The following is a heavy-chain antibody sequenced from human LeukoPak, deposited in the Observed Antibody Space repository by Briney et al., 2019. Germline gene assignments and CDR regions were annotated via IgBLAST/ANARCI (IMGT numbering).Heavy chain of an antibody. Sequence: GGSLRLSCSASQFTFSYYAMTWVRQAPGKGLEWLSGISSSGDYTYYADSAKGRFTISRDNYKNTLHLQLNSLRVEDTAVHAYGSRGFDYWGQGNPVTVSS. CDR3: GSRGFDY. CDR2: ISSSGDYT. D-gene: IGHD1-26*01. CDR1: QFTFSYYA. V-gene: IGHV3-23*01. J-gene: IGHJ4*02.